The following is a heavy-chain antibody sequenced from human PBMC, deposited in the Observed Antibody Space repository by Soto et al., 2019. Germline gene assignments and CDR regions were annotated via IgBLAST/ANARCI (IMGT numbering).Heavy chain of an antibody. Sequence: EVQLLESGGGLVQPGGSLRLSCATSGFTFSSYAMNWVHQAPGMGLEWVSAISDSGGSTYYADSVKGRFTISRDNSKNMLYLQMNSLRADDTAVYYCAKGAGSDSGRYWGQGTLVTVSS. CDR1: GFTFSSYA. D-gene: IGHD3-10*01. J-gene: IGHJ4*02. V-gene: IGHV3-23*01. CDR3: AKGAGSDSGRY. CDR2: ISDSGGST.